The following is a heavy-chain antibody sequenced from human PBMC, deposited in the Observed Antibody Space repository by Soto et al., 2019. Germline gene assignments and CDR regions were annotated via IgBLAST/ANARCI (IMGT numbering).Heavy chain of an antibody. D-gene: IGHD5-18*01. CDR1: GLTFSSYA. CDR2: ISYDGSNK. CDR3: ARVLDTAMVSYYYGMDV. J-gene: IGHJ6*02. Sequence: LILSFAASGLTFSSYAMHLVRQAPGKGLEWVAVISYDGSNKYYADSVKGRFTISRDNSKNTLYLQMNSLRAEDTAVYYCARVLDTAMVSYYYGMDVWGQGTKVTVSS. V-gene: IGHV3-30-3*01.